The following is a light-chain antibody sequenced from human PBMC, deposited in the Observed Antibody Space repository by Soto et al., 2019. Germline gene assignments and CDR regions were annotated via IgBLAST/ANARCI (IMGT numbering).Light chain of an antibody. CDR2: EVT. J-gene: IGLJ1*01. Sequence: QSALTQPASVSGSPGQSITISCTGTSGDIGSYNRVSWYQQHPGKAPKLIIYEVTYRPSGVSNRFSGSKSGNTASLTISGLQAEDEAEYYCSSYTNINTRACVFGTGTKVPS. CDR3: SSYTNINTRACV. CDR1: SGDIGSYNR. V-gene: IGLV2-14*01.